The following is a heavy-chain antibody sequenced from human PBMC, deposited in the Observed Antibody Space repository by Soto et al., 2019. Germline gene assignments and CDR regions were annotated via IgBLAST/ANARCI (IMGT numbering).Heavy chain of an antibody. CDR3: AKDGNWLDVYFDV. CDR2: SSASGRSR. CDR1: GIEFSNYA. Sequence: GGSLRLSCVASGIEFSNYAMSWVRQAPGKGLEWVSISSASGRSRYHADSVKGRFTISRDNSKDTLYLHMTNLRAEDTAVYYCAKDGNWLDVYFDVWGQGTPVTVSS. J-gene: IGHJ4*02. D-gene: IGHD6-19*01. V-gene: IGHV3-23*01.